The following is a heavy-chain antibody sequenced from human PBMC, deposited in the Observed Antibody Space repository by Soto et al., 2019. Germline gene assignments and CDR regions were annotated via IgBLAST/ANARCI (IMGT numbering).Heavy chain of an antibody. CDR1: GFTLRAYT. CDR3: ARGEYYAMVTGEEF. V-gene: IGHV3-30*04. D-gene: IGHD3-9*01. CDR2: ISYDEKNV. J-gene: IGHJ4*02. Sequence: QVQLVESGGGVVQPGRSLRLSCTASGFTLRAYTMHWVRQAPGKGLEWMAFISYDEKNVQYGDSVKGRFTISRDNSRNTVSLQMNSLRVEDTAVYYCARGEYYAMVTGEEFWGLGTLVTVSS.